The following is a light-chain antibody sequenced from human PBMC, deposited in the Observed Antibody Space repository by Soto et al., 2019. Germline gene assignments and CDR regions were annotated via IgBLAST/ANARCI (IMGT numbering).Light chain of an antibody. CDR3: QQSYSTPLT. Sequence: DIQMTQSPSSLSASVGDRVTITCRASQSVSNYLNWYQQKPGKAPKLLMYAASTLQSGVPSRFSGSGSGTDFNRTISSLQPEDFATYYCQQSYSTPLTSGGGSKVEIK. CDR2: AAS. V-gene: IGKV1-39*01. J-gene: IGKJ4*01. CDR1: QSVSNY.